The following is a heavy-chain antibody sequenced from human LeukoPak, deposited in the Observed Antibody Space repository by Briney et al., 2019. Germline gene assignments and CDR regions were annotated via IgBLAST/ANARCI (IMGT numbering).Heavy chain of an antibody. V-gene: IGHV4-39*07. J-gene: IGHJ4*02. D-gene: IGHD6-19*01. CDR3: ARGFRAGSLFDY. Sequence: KASETLSLTCTVSGGSISSSSYYWGWIRQPPGKGLEWIGSIYYSGSTYYNPSLKSRVTISVDRSKNQFSLKLSSVTAADTAVYYCARGFRAGSLFDYWGQGTLVTVSS. CDR2: IYYSGST. CDR1: GGSISSSSYY.